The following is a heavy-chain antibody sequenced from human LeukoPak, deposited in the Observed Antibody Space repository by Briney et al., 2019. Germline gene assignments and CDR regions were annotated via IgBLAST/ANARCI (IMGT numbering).Heavy chain of an antibody. CDR2: ISAYNGNT. CDR1: GGTFSSYA. Sequence: GASVKVSCKASGGTFSSYAISWVRQAPGQGLEWMGWISAYNGNTNYAQKLQGRVTMTTDTSTSTAYMELRSLRSDDTAVYYCARDIVVVPAVDYYYYYGMDVWGQGTTVTVSS. CDR3: ARDIVVVPAVDYYYYYGMDV. J-gene: IGHJ6*02. V-gene: IGHV1-18*01. D-gene: IGHD2-2*01.